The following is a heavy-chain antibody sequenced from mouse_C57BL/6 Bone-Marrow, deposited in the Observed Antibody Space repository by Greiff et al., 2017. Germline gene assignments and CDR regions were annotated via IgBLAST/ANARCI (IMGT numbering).Heavy chain of an antibody. CDR2: IHPSDSDT. Sequence: QVQLKQPGAELVKPGASVKVSCKASGYTFTSYWMHWVKQRPGQGLEWIGRIHPSDSDTNYNQKFKGKATLTVDKSSSTAYMQLSSLTSEDSAVYYCASNYYGSSSWFAYWGQETLVTVSA. V-gene: IGHV1-74*01. J-gene: IGHJ3*01. D-gene: IGHD1-1*01. CDR3: ASNYYGSSSWFAY. CDR1: GYTFTSYW.